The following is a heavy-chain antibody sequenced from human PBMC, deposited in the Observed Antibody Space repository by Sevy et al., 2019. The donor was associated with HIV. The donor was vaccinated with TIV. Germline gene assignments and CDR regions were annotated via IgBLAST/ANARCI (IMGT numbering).Heavy chain of an antibody. CDR1: GFTFSSYA. V-gene: IGHV3-30-3*01. Sequence: GGSLRLSCAASGFTFSSYAMHWVRQAPGKGLEWVAVISYDGSNKYYADSVKGRFTISRDNSKNTLYLQMNSLRAEDTAVYYCARGFLDSSGSYYFDYWGQGTLVTVS. J-gene: IGHJ4*02. CDR3: ARGFLDSSGSYYFDY. CDR2: ISYDGSNK. D-gene: IGHD3-22*01.